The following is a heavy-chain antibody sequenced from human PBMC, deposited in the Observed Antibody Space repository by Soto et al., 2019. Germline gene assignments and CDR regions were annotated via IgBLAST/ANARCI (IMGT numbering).Heavy chain of an antibody. V-gene: IGHV3-23*01. CDR3: AKPRTTDYYYMDV. CDR1: GFTFSSYA. Sequence: PGGSLRLSYAASGFTFSSYAMSWVRQAPGKGLEWVSAISGSGGSTYYADSVKGRFTISRDNSKSTLYLQMNSLRAEDTAVYYCAKPRTTDYYYMDVWGKGTTVTVSS. J-gene: IGHJ6*03. CDR2: ISGSGGST. D-gene: IGHD4-17*01.